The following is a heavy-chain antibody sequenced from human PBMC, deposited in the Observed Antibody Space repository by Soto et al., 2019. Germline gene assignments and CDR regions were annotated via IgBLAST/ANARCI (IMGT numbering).Heavy chain of an antibody. CDR1: GYTFTSYD. J-gene: IGHJ6*02. CDR3: ARGVDAGVNV. Sequence: ASVKVSCKASGYTFTSYDINWVRQATGQGLEWMGWMSPNSGATGYAQKFQGRVTMTRDTSISTAYMELSNLRSEDTAIYYCARGVDAGVNVWGQGTTVTVSS. D-gene: IGHD3-3*01. V-gene: IGHV1-8*01. CDR2: MSPNSGAT.